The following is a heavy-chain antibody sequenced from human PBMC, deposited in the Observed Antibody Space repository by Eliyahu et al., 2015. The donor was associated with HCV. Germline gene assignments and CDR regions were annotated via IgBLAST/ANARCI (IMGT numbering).Heavy chain of an antibody. D-gene: IGHD6-6*01. J-gene: IGHJ4*02. Sequence: PGSSVKVSCKASGGTFSSYAISWVRQAPGQGLEWMGGIIPIFGTANYAQKFQGXVTITADESTSTAYMELSSLRSEDTAVYYCARGPIEAPLGGFDYWGQGTLVTVSS. CDR1: GGTFSSYA. V-gene: IGHV1-69*01. CDR2: IIPIFGTA. CDR3: ARGPIEAPLGGFDY.